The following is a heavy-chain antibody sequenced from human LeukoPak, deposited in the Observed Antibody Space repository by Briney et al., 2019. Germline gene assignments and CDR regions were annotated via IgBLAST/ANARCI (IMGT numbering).Heavy chain of an antibody. J-gene: IGHJ3*02. CDR3: TTETPQRGCTEGVCYTGAFDI. CDR2: MNPNSGNT. V-gene: IGHV1-8*01. D-gene: IGHD2-8*01. Sequence: ASVKVSCKASGYTFTSYDINWVRQATGQGLEWMGWMNPNSGNTGYAQKFQGRVTMTRNTSISTAYMELSSLRSEDTAVYYCTTETPQRGCTEGVCYTGAFDIWGQGTMVTVSS. CDR1: GYTFTSYD.